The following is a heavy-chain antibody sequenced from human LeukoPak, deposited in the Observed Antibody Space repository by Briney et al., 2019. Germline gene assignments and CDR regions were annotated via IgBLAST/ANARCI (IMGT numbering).Heavy chain of an antibody. CDR1: GFTFSSYE. CDR2: ISSSGSTI. Sequence: GGSLRLSCAASGFTFSSYEMNWVRQAPGKGLEWVSYISSSGSTIYYADSVKGRFTISRDNAKNSLYLQMNSLRAEDTAVYYCAREGYYYYYMDVWGRGTTVTVSS. V-gene: IGHV3-48*03. J-gene: IGHJ6*03. CDR3: AREGYYYYYMDV.